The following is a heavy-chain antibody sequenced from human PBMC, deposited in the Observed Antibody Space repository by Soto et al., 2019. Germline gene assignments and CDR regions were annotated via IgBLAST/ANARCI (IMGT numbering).Heavy chain of an antibody. D-gene: IGHD1-1*01. CDR2: ISGSGGST. V-gene: IGHV3-23*01. Sequence: EVQLLESGGGLVQPGGSLRLSCAASGFTFSSYAMNWVRQAPGKGLGWVSVISGSGGSTYYADSVKGRFTISRDNSKNTLYLQMNGLRAEDTAVYYCAKRATGTYFDYWGQGTVVTVSP. CDR3: AKRATGTYFDY. CDR1: GFTFSSYA. J-gene: IGHJ4*02.